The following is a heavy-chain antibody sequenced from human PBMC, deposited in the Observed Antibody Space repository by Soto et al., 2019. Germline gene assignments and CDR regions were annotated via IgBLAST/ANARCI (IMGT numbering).Heavy chain of an antibody. V-gene: IGHV1-69*13. Sequence: SVKVSCKASGGTFSSYAISWVRQAPGQGLEWMGGIIPIFGTANYAQKFQGRVTITADESTSTAYMELSSLRSEDTAVYYCAREGERGYSYGAYYYGMDVWGQGTTVTVSS. CDR1: GGTFSSYA. D-gene: IGHD5-18*01. J-gene: IGHJ6*02. CDR3: AREGERGYSYGAYYYGMDV. CDR2: IIPIFGTA.